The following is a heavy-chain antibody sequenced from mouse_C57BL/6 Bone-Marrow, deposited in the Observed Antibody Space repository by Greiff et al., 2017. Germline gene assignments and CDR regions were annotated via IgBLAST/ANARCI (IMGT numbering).Heavy chain of an antibody. CDR2: ISSGGSYT. D-gene: IGHD2-1*01. CDR3: ARRGNYAYWYFDV. CDR1: GFTFSSYG. J-gene: IGHJ1*03. Sequence: EVMLVESGGDLVKPGGSLKLSCAASGFTFSSYGMSWVRQTPDKGLEWVGTISSGGSYTYYPDSVKGRVTISRDNAKNTLYLQMSSLKSEDTAMYYCARRGNYAYWYFDVWGTGTTVTVSS. V-gene: IGHV5-6*02.